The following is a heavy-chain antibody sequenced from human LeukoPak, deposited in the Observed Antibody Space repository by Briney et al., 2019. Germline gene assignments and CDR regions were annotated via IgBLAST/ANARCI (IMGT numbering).Heavy chain of an antibody. D-gene: IGHD3-10*01. J-gene: IGHJ6*02. Sequence: PGGSLRLSCTASGFTFSNYWMGWVRQAPGKGLEWVSAISGSGGSVYYADSVNGRFTISRDNSKDTLYLQMNSLRAEDTAVYFCAKARSAWFGGFSPDYYYAMDVWGQGTTVTVSS. CDR1: GFTFSNYW. CDR2: ISGSGGSV. V-gene: IGHV3-23*01. CDR3: AKARSAWFGGFSPDYYYAMDV.